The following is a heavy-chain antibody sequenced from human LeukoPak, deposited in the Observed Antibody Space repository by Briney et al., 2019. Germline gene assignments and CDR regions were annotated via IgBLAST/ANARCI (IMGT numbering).Heavy chain of an antibody. J-gene: IGHJ1*01. CDR3: ATGNYYDSRGYYTFGH. CDR2: INGDGSTT. Sequence: GWSLRLYSATSGFTCSMYWMHWVGQATGMGLVLVSRINGDGSTTSYADSVKGGFTISRDNAKNTLYLQMNSLRAEDTAVYYCATGNYYDSRGYYTFGHWGQGTLVTVSS. D-gene: IGHD3-22*01. V-gene: IGHV3-74*01. CDR1: GFTCSMYW.